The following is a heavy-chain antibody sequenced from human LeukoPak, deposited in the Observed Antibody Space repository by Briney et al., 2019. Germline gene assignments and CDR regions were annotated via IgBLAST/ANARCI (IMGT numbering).Heavy chain of an antibody. CDR1: GYSFTSYD. J-gene: IGHJ4*02. V-gene: IGHV1-8*01. CDR2: KNPNSGNT. CDR3: AREGSSRRSVDDY. Sequence: ASVKLSFKSSGYSFTSYDINWVRKATGQGLGWVGWKNPNSGNTGYAQKFQGRVTMTRNTSISTAYMELSSLRSEDTAVYYGAREGSSRRSVDDYWGQGTLVTVSS. D-gene: IGHD6-13*01.